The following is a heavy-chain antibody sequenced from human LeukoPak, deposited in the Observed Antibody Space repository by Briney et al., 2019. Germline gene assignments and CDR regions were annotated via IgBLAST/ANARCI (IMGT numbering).Heavy chain of an antibody. J-gene: IGHJ4*02. D-gene: IGHD1-26*01. V-gene: IGHV3-23*01. CDR2: ISGSGGGT. CDR1: GFTFSSIA. CDR3: AKDLGRYRNNFFDY. Sequence: GGSLRLSCAASGFTFSSIAMSWVRQAPDKGLEWVSTISGSGGGTYYADSVMGRFTISRDDSKNTLYLQMNSLRADDTAVYYCAKDLGRYRNNFFDYWGQGNLVTVSS.